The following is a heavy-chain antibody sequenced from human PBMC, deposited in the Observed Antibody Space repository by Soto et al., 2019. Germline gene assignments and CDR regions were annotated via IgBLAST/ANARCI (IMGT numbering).Heavy chain of an antibody. D-gene: IGHD1-20*01. V-gene: IGHV1-58*01. Sequence: QMQLVQSGPEVKKPGTSVKVSCKASGGTFTTYAVQWVRQARGQGLEWIGWIVAGSGNTIYAQRFKERVTITRDKSTSTAHMELSSLRSEDTAVYYCAARGMAGGFDAGMDAWGQGTTVTVSS. CDR1: GGTFTTYA. CDR3: AARGMAGGFDAGMDA. CDR2: IVAGSGNT. J-gene: IGHJ6*02.